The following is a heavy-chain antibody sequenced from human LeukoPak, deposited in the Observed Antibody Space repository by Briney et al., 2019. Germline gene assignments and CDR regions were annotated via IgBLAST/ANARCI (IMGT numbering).Heavy chain of an antibody. V-gene: IGHV1-46*01. D-gene: IGHD5-18*01. CDR1: GYTFTSYY. J-gene: IGHJ4*02. CDR2: INPGGGSK. CDR3: ARKSGYSYGCDY. Sequence: ASVKVSCKASGYTFTSYYMHWVRQAPGQGLEWMGIINPGGGSKSYAQKFQGRVTMTRDTSIRTAYMELSRLRSDDTAVYYCARKSGYSYGCDYCGQGTLITVSS.